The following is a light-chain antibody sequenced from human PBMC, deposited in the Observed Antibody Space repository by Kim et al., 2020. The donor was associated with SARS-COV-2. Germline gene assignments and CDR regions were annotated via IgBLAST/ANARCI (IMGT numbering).Light chain of an antibody. Sequence: QSALTQPRSVSGSPGQSVTISCTGTSSDVGGYNYVSWYQQHPGKAPKLMIYDVSKRPSGVPDRFSGSKSGNTASLTISGLQGEDEADYYCCSYASSYTEVFGGGTQLTVL. CDR2: DVS. J-gene: IGLJ2*01. CDR1: SSDVGGYNY. V-gene: IGLV2-11*01. CDR3: CSYASSYTEV.